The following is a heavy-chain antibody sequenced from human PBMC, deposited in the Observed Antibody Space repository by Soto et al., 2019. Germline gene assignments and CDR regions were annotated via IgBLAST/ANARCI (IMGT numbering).Heavy chain of an antibody. V-gene: IGHV3-72*01. D-gene: IGHD6-13*01. CDR3: ARGGYSSSWYYYYGMDV. Sequence: GGSLRLSCAASGFTFSDHYMDWVRQAPGKGLEWVGRTRNKANSYTTEYAASVKGRFTISGDDSKNSLYLQMNSLKTEDTAVYYCARGGYSSSWYYYYGMDVWGQGTTVTVSS. J-gene: IGHJ6*02. CDR1: GFTFSDHY. CDR2: TRNKANSYTT.